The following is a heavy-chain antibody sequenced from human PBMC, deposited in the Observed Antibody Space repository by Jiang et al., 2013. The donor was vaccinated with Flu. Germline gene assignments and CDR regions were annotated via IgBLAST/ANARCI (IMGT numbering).Heavy chain of an antibody. V-gene: IGHV1-46*01. CDR1: GYTFTDYN. CDR2: IHTHSGDT. Sequence: YGAEVKKPGASVILSCEASGYTFTDYNYHWVREAPGQGLEWLGMIHTHSGDTNLAAKFRGRITVTRHTSTNTVYMYLSDLGSEDTALYIVLRERPASCWFDSWGQGTLVTVSS. J-gene: IGHJ5*01. D-gene: IGHD2-21*01. CDR3: LRERPASCWFDS.